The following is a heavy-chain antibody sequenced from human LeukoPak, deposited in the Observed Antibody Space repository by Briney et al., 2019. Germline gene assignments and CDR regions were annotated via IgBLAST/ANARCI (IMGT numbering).Heavy chain of an antibody. Sequence: PSQTLSLTCAVSGGSISSGGYSWSWIRQPPGKGLEWIGYIYHSGSTYYNPSLKSRVTISVDRSKNQFSLKLSSVTAADTAMYYCARPTYYYDNSGLGAFDIWGQGTMVTVSS. J-gene: IGHJ3*02. CDR1: GGSISSGGYS. D-gene: IGHD3-22*01. CDR3: ARPTYYYDNSGLGAFDI. CDR2: IYHSGST. V-gene: IGHV4-30-2*01.